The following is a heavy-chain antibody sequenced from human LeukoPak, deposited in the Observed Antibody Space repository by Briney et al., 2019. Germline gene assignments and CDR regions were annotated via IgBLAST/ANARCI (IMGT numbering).Heavy chain of an antibody. CDR3: ARGHCSGGICYDWYFDL. CDR2: INPNSGGT. V-gene: IGHV1-2*02. J-gene: IGHJ2*01. Sequence: AASVKVSCKASGYTFTGYYMHWVRQAPGQGLEWMGWINPNSGGTNYAQKFQGRVAMTRDTSISTAYMELSRLRSDDTANYYCARGHCSGGICYDWYFDLWGRGTLVTVSS. D-gene: IGHD2-15*01. CDR1: GYTFTGYY.